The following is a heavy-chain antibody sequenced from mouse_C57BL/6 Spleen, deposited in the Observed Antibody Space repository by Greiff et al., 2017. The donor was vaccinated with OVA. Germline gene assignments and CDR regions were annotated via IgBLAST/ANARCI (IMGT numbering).Heavy chain of an antibody. CDR3: ARITTVVATGAMDY. CDR2: IYPGSGST. Sequence: VQLQQPGAELVKPGASVKMSCKASGYTFTSYWITWVKQRPGQGLEWIGDIYPGSGSTNYNEKFKSKATLTVDTSSSTAYMQLSSLTSEDSAVYYCARITTVVATGAMDYWGQGTSVTVSS. D-gene: IGHD1-1*01. J-gene: IGHJ4*01. V-gene: IGHV1-55*01. CDR1: GYTFTSYW.